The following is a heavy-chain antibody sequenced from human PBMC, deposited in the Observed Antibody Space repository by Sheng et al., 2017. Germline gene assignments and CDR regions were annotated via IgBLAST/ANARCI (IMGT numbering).Heavy chain of an antibody. J-gene: IGHJ6*03. V-gene: IGHV3-11*04. CDR3: ARDGIPAATNYYYMDV. Sequence: QVQVVESGGGLVQPGGTLRLSCAASGFTFSDYYMSWSRQAPGKGLEWVSYISPSATTVAYADSVMGRFTISRDSVKNLLFLEMNSLRVEDTAVYFCARDGIPAATNYYYMDVWGKGTTVIVSS. CDR1: GFTFSDYY. CDR2: ISPSATTV. D-gene: IGHD2-2*01.